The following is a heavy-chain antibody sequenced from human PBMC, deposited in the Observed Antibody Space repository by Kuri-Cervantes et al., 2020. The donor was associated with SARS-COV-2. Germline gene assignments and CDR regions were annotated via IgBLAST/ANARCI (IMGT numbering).Heavy chain of an antibody. D-gene: IGHD3-22*01. V-gene: IGHV1-24*01. CDR1: GYTLTNLL. Sequence: ASVKVSCKVSGYTLTNLLMHWVRQAPGKGLEWMGGFDPEDDETIYAQKFQGRVTMTEDTSTDTAYMELSSLRSEDTAVYYCATEGYSIIIWAFAHWGQGTKVTVSS. CDR3: ATEGYSIIIWAFAH. CDR2: FDPEDDET. J-gene: IGHJ3*01.